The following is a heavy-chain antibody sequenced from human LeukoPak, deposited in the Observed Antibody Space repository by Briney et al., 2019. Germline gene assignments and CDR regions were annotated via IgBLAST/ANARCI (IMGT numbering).Heavy chain of an antibody. CDR1: GFTFSRYT. Sequence: GGSLRLSCAASGFTFSRYTVNWVRQAPGKGLEWVSSITSSSTYIYYADSVKGRFTISRDNAKNSLYLHMDSLRAEDTAVYYYTRGTGSYDYWGQGTRVTVSS. J-gene: IGHJ4*02. CDR3: TRGTGSYDY. CDR2: ITSSSTYI. D-gene: IGHD1-26*01. V-gene: IGHV3-21*01.